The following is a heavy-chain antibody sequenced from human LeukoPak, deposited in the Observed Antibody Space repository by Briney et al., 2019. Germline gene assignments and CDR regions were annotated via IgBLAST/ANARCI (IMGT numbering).Heavy chain of an antibody. D-gene: IGHD3-22*01. CDR3: ARNFYGSDGYYYESVCFDY. Sequence: GGSLRLSCATSGFPFSSSAMHWVRQAPGKGLEWVAVIWYDEDSKYYTDSVKGRFTISRDNSKKTLYLQMDSLRAEDTAVYYCARNFYGSDGYYYESVCFDYWGQGTLVTVSP. CDR1: GFPFSSSA. J-gene: IGHJ4*02. CDR2: IWYDEDSK. V-gene: IGHV3-33*01.